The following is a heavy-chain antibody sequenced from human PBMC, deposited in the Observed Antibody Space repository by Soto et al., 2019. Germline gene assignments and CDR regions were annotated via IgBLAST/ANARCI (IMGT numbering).Heavy chain of an antibody. CDR3: AKLIIPHDYSTQWYFQH. D-gene: IGHD4-4*01. CDR2: ISGSGGST. Sequence: GGSLRLSCAASGFTFSSYAMSWVRQAPGKGLEWVSAISGSGGSTYYADSVKGRFTISRDNSKNTLYLQMNSLRAEDTAVYYCAKLIIPHDYSTQWYFQHWGQGTLVTVSS. CDR1: GFTFSSYA. V-gene: IGHV3-23*01. J-gene: IGHJ1*01.